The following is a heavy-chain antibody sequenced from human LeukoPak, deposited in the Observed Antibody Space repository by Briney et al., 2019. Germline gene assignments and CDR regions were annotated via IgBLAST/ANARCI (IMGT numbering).Heavy chain of an antibody. CDR3: AKPLRIHCSGGSCYLFDY. V-gene: IGHV3-23*01. Sequence: GGSLRLSCAASGFTFSSYDMSWVRQAPGKGLEWVSAISGSGGSAYYADSVKGRFTISRDNSKNTLYLQMNSLRAEDTAVYYCAKPLRIHCSGGSCYLFDYWGQGTLVTVSS. D-gene: IGHD2-15*01. CDR2: ISGSGGSA. J-gene: IGHJ4*02. CDR1: GFTFSSYD.